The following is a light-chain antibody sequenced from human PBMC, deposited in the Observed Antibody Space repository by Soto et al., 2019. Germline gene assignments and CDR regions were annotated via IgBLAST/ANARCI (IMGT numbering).Light chain of an antibody. Sequence: EIVLTQSPGTLSLSPGERATLSCRASQSVPSNFLAWYQQKPGQAPILVIYGVSRRATGIPDRISGSGSGTDLTPTISRLEPEDFVVYYCQQYDSSWTFGQGTKVEIK. CDR3: QQYDSSWT. J-gene: IGKJ1*01. CDR1: QSVPSNF. CDR2: GVS. V-gene: IGKV3-20*01.